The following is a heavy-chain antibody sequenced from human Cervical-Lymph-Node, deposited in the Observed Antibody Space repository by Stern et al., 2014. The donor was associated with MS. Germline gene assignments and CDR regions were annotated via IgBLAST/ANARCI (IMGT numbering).Heavy chain of an antibody. CDR1: GYNFISYA. D-gene: IGHD3-16*01. CDR2: VNAGPHKP. Sequence: QVQLVQSGTEVKKPGASVKLSCKTSGYNFISYAVNWVRQAPGHRLEGLGWVNAGPHKPKYSQKFQDRVTITRDTSANTAYMELRSLTPEDTAVYYCARRVDDSDLGLVYFDPWGQGTQVIVTS. V-gene: IGHV1-3*01. CDR3: ARRVDDSDLGLVYFDP. J-gene: IGHJ5*02.